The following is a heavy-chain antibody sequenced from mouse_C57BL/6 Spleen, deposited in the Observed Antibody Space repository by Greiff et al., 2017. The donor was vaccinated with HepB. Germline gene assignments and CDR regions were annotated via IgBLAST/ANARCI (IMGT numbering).Heavy chain of an antibody. CDR2: INPNNGGT. CDR3: ARGRNYYCAMDY. CDR1: GYTFTDYY. V-gene: IGHV1-26*01. Sequence: EVQLQQSGPELVKPGASVKISCKASGYTFTDYYMNWVKQSHGKSLEWIGDINPNNGGTSYNQKFKGKATVTVDKSSSTAYMELRSLTSEDSAVYYCARGRNYYCAMDYLGQGTSVTVSS. J-gene: IGHJ4*01.